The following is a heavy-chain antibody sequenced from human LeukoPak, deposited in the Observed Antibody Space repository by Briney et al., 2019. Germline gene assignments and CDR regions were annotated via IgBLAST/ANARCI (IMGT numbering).Heavy chain of an antibody. CDR2: IKSKTDGGTT. CDR3: TTDPLMTTVTTNWFDP. Sequence: GGSLRLSCAASGFTFSNAWMSWVRQAPGKGLEWVGRIKSKTDGGTTDYAAPVKGRFTISRDDSKNTLYPQMNSLKTEDTAVYYCTTDPLMTTVTTNWFDPWGQGTLVTVSS. J-gene: IGHJ5*02. D-gene: IGHD4-17*01. V-gene: IGHV3-15*01. CDR1: GFTFSNAW.